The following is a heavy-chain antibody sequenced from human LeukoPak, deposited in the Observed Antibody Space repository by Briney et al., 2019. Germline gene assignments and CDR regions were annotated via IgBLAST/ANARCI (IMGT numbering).Heavy chain of an antibody. CDR2: ISSSSSYI. D-gene: IGHD4-23*01. CDR1: GFTFSSYS. CDR3: AKDVATVVPGGFDY. Sequence: GGSLRLSCAASGFTFSSYSMNWVRQAPGKGLEWVSSISSSSSYIYYADSVKGRFTISRDNSKNTLYLQMNSLRAEDTAVYYCAKDVATVVPGGFDYWGQGTLVTVSS. V-gene: IGHV3-21*04. J-gene: IGHJ4*02.